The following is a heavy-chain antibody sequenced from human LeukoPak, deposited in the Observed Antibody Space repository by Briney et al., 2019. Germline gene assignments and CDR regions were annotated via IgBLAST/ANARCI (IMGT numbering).Heavy chain of an antibody. Sequence: SVKVSCKASGGTFSSYAISWVRQAPGQGLEWMGRIIPILGIANYAQKFQGRVTITADKSTSTAYMELSSLRSEDTAVYYCASYCSGGSCYDAFDIWGQGTMVTVSS. D-gene: IGHD2-15*01. CDR3: ASYCSGGSCYDAFDI. V-gene: IGHV1-69*04. CDR1: GGTFSSYA. CDR2: IIPILGIA. J-gene: IGHJ3*02.